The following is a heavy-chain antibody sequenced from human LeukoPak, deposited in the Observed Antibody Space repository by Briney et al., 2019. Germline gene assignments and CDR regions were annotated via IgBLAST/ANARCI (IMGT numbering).Heavy chain of an antibody. J-gene: IGHJ5*02. D-gene: IGHD3-10*01. Sequence: GASVTVSCKASGGTFSSNPIIWVRQAPGQGLEWMGRIIPIHGISNYAQKFQGRVSITADKSTSTAYMELSSLRSEDTAVYYCARAYYGSGLLRFDPWGQGTLVTVSS. CDR2: IIPIHGIS. CDR1: GGTFSSNP. CDR3: ARAYYGSGLLRFDP. V-gene: IGHV1-69*04.